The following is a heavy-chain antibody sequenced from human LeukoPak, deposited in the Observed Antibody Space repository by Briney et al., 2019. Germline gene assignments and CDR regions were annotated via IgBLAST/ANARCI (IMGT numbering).Heavy chain of an antibody. CDR2: ISSSGSTI. D-gene: IGHD2-2*01. J-gene: IGHJ4*02. V-gene: IGHV3-48*04. CDR3: AKDLYYCSSTSCYLEEGDY. Sequence: GGSLRLSCAASGFTFSSYSMNWVRQAPGKGLEWGSYISSSGSTIYYADSVKGRFTISRDNAKNSLYLQMNSLRAEDTAVYYCAKDLYYCSSTSCYLEEGDYWGQGTLVTVSS. CDR1: GFTFSSYS.